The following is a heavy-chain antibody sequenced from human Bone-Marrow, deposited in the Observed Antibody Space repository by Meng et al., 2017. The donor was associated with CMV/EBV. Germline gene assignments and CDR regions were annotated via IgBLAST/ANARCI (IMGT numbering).Heavy chain of an antibody. CDR2: IYSGGNT. J-gene: IGHJ6*01. Sequence: GESLKISCAASGFTVSTTYMSWVRQAPGKGLEWVSVIYSGGNTNYADSVKGRFTISRDNSKNTLYLQMNSLRAEDTAVYYCARSSNPRGLAWFGELYQKYGMDVWGQGTTVTGSS. CDR3: ARSSNPRGLAWFGELYQKYGMDV. D-gene: IGHD3-10*01. V-gene: IGHV3-53*01. CDR1: GFTVSTTY.